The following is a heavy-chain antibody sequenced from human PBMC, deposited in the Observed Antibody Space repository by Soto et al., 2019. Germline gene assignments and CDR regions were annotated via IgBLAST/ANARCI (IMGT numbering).Heavy chain of an antibody. Sequence: VASVKVSCKASGYTFTSYGISWVRQAPGQGLEWMGWISAYNGNTNYAQKLQGRVTMTTDTSTSTAYMELRSLRSDDTAVYYCARTPRSSGSAGAYDYWGQGTLVTVSS. CDR2: ISAYNGNT. V-gene: IGHV1-18*01. D-gene: IGHD3-22*01. CDR3: ARTPRSSGSAGAYDY. J-gene: IGHJ4*02. CDR1: GYTFTSYG.